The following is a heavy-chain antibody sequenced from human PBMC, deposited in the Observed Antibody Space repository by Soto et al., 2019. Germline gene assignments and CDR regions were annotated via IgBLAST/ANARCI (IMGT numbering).Heavy chain of an antibody. CDR3: SRDGYCSSTSCSDYYGMDV. CDR2: IRSKAYRGTT. D-gene: IGHD2-2*01. CDR1: VFTFGDYG. J-gene: IGHJ6*02. V-gene: IGHV3-49*04. Sequence: PGGSLRLSCTASVFTFGDYGMSWVRQARGKGLEWVGFIRSKAYRGTTEYGASVKGRFTISRDDSKSIAYLQMNSLKTEDTAVYYCSRDGYCSSTSCSDYYGMDVWGQGTTVTVSS.